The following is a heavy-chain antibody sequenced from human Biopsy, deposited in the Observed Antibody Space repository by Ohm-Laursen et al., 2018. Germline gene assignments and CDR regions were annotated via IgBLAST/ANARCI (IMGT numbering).Heavy chain of an antibody. CDR2: INAKTGDT. V-gene: IGHV1-2*02. D-gene: IGHD3-22*01. CDR1: GYTFTGYH. J-gene: IGHJ5*02. Sequence: ASVRVSCKASGYTFTGYHVHWVRQAPGQGLEWMGWINAKTGDTNYAQKFQGRVTMTRGTSISTAYVDLSSLRSDDTAVYYCTRGGYYYDSLAYYYWFDPWGQGTLVTVSS. CDR3: TRGGYYYDSLAYYYWFDP.